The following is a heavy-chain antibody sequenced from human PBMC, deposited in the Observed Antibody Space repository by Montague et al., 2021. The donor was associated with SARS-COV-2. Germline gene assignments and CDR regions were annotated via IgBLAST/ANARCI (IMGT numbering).Heavy chain of an antibody. Sequence: SETLSLTCAVYGGSFSGYYWNWIRQPPGKGLEWIGDIDHSGSTNYNPSLKSRVTMSVDTSKNQFSLNLSSVTAADTAVYYCARCARPGYGFRVGSFDYWGQGTLVTVSS. V-gene: IGHV4-34*01. CDR1: GGSFSGYY. D-gene: IGHD3-10*01. CDR3: ARCARPGYGFRVGSFDY. CDR2: IDHSGST. J-gene: IGHJ4*02.